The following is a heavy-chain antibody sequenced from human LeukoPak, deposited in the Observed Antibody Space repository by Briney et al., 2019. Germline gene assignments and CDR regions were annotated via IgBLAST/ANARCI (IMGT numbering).Heavy chain of an antibody. J-gene: IGHJ4*02. CDR3: ARVDLTGDWEFDY. D-gene: IGHD7-27*01. CDR2: INPNSGGT. V-gene: IGHV1-2*02. CDR1: GYTFTGYY. Sequence: ASVKVSCKASGYTFTGYYMHWVRQAPGQGGEWMGWINPNSGGTNYAQKFQGRVTITRDTSISTAYMELGRLRSDDTAVYYCARVDLTGDWEFDYWGQGTLVTVSS.